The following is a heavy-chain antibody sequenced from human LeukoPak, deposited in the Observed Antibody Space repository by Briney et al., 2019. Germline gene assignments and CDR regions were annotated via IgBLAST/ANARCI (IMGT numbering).Heavy chain of an antibody. CDR1: GYTFTGYY. CDR2: INPKSGGT. J-gene: IGHJ4*02. V-gene: IGHV1-2*06. D-gene: IGHD5-12*01. Sequence: ASVQVSCKASGYTFTGYYMHWVRQAPGQGLEWMGRINPKSGGTNYAQNFQGRVTMTRDTSISPAYIELSRLKSHDRAVDYCARAYSGYDRWGQGTLVTVSS. CDR3: ARAYSGYDR.